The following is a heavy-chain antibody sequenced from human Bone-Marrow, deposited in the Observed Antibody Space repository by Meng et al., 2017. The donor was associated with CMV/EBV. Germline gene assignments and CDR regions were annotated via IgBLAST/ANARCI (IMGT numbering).Heavy chain of an antibody. J-gene: IGHJ6*02. D-gene: IGHD2-15*01. CDR1: GFTFDDYA. CDR3: TTGLSVAPDYYGMDV. Sequence: GGSLRLSCAASGFTFDDYAMHWVRQGPGKGLEWVGFIRSIPYGGTTDYAAPVKGRFTISRDDSKNTLYLQMNSLKTEDTAVYYCTTGLSVAPDYYGMDVWGQGTTVTVSS. V-gene: IGHV3-15*01. CDR2: IRSIPYGGTT.